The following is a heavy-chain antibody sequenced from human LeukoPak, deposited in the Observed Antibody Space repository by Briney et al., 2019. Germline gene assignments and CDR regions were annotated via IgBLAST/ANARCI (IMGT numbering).Heavy chain of an antibody. CDR1: GGSVSSGSYY. CDR2: IYYSGST. CDR3: ARDGRFPPEVLPRYFDY. Sequence: SETLSLTCTVSGGSVSSGSYYWGWIRQPPGKGLEWIGNIYYSGSTYYNPSLKSRVTISVETSKNQFSLKLSSVTAADTAVYYCARDGRFPPEVLPRYFDYWGQGTLGTVSS. J-gene: IGHJ4*02. D-gene: IGHD1-26*01. V-gene: IGHV4-39*07.